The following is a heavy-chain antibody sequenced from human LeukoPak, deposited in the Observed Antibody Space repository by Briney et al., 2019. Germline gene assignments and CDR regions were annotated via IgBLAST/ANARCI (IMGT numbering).Heavy chain of an antibody. CDR3: AREGGPYRPLDY. Sequence: PSETLSLTCGVSGGSISNTNWWSWFRQPPGKGLEWIGEVNLQGSTNYNPSLKSRVAISVDKSENHISLKLNSVTAADTAVYYCAREGGPYRPLDYSGQGTLVTVAS. CDR2: VNLQGST. J-gene: IGHJ4*02. CDR1: GGSISNTNW. V-gene: IGHV4-4*02.